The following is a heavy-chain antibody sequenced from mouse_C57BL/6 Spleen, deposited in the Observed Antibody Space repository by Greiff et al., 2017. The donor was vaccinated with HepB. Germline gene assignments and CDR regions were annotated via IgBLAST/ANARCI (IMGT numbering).Heavy chain of an antibody. V-gene: IGHV1-64*01. D-gene: IGHD1-1*01. J-gene: IGHJ4*01. CDR2: IHPNSGST. CDR3: ARWGTTVDRDYYAMDY. CDR1: GYTFTSYW. Sequence: QVQLQQPGAELVKPGASVKLSCKASGYTFTSYWMHWVKQRPGQGLEWIGMIHPNSGSTNYNEKFKSKATLTVDKSSSTAYMQLSSLTSEDSAVYYGARWGTTVDRDYYAMDYWGQGTSVTVSS.